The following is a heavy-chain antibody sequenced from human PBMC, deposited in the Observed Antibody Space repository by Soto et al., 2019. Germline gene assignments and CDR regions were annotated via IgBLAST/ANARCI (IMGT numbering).Heavy chain of an antibody. V-gene: IGHV3-7*01. CDR3: VRVRRGRPAGCFDY. CDR1: VLTLSRFS. D-gene: IGHD3-16*01. J-gene: IGHJ4*02. Sequence: LRLSCDAPVLTLSRFSITWVRQAPGKGLERRANIKHDGSETSYVEAVKGRFTISRDNARNSQFLEMTSPRSEDTAVYSCVRVRRGRPAGCFDYWGQGTLVTVSS. CDR2: IKHDGSET.